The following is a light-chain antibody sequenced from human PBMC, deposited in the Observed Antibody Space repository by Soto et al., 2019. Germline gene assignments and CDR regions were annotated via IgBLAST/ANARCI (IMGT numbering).Light chain of an antibody. CDR3: QQYNKWPPT. Sequence: EIVMTQSPGTLSLSPGERATLSCRASHTVSSSYLAWYQQKPGQAPRLLMYGISRRATGIPDRFSGSESGTEFTLTISSLQSEDFAVYYCQQYNKWPPTFGQGTKVDI. J-gene: IGKJ1*01. CDR1: HTVSSSY. CDR2: GIS. V-gene: IGKV3D-15*01.